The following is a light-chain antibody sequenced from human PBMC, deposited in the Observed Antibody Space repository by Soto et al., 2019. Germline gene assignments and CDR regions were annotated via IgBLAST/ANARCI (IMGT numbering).Light chain of an antibody. CDR3: QQYNNWPPWT. CDR1: QSVSSN. CDR2: GAT. J-gene: IGKJ1*01. Sequence: EIVMTQSTATLSVPPGVRATLSCRASQSVSSNLAWYQQKPGEAPSLLIYGATTRATGIPARFSGSGSGTELTLTISSLKSEDFAVYYCQQYNNWPPWTLGQGTKVEIK. V-gene: IGKV3-15*01.